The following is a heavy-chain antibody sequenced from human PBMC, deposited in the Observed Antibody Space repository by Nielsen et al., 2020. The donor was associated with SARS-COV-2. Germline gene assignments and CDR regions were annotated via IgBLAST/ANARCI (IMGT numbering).Heavy chain of an antibody. CDR2: INHSGSA. J-gene: IGHJ5*02. Sequence: SETLSLTCAVSGGSISSSNWWSWVRQPPGKGLEWIGEINHSGSANYNPSLKSRVTISVDTSKNQFSLKLSSVTAADTAVYYCARDSDRRRPFDPWGQGTLVTVSS. CDR3: ARDSDRRRPFDP. V-gene: IGHV4-4*02. CDR1: GGSISSSNW.